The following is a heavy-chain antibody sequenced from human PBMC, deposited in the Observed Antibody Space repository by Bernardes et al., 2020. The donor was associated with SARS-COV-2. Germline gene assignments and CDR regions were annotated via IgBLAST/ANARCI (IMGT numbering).Heavy chain of an antibody. D-gene: IGHD5-18*01. V-gene: IGHV1-24*01. Sequence: AAVKVSCKVSGSTLSFFSIHWVRQTPGKGLEWIGGYNPADGETMFAQNLQGRATMSEDTSTDTAYMELNSLRAEDTAVYYCAKDWGYSWAFEDYWGQGTLVTVSS. CDR2: YNPADGET. CDR3: AKDWGYSWAFEDY. J-gene: IGHJ4*02. CDR1: GSTLSFFS.